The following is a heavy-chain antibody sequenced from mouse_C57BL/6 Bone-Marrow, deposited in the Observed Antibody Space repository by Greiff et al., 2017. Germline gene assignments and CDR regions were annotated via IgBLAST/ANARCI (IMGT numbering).Heavy chain of an antibody. CDR2: IYPRDGST. CDR1: GYTFTSYD. Sequence: LQESGPELVKPGASVKLSCKASGYTFTSYDINWVKQRPGQGLEWIGWIYPRDGSTKYNEKFKGKATLTVDTSSSTAYMELHSLTSEDSAVYFCASIYYDYDGGFAYWGQGTLVTVSA. V-gene: IGHV1-85*01. J-gene: IGHJ3*01. D-gene: IGHD2-4*01. CDR3: ASIYYDYDGGFAY.